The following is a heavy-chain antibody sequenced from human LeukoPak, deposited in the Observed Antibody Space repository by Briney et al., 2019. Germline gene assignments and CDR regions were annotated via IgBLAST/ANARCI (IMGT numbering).Heavy chain of an antibody. D-gene: IGHD6-13*01. CDR2: IWYDGSYK. CDR1: GFSFSSYG. Sequence: GGSLRLSCAASGFSFSSYGMHWVRQAPGKGLEWVVVIWYDGSYKYYADSVKGRFTISRDNSKNTLYLQMNSLRAEDTAVYYCARASAGPFPLDYWGQGTLVTASS. V-gene: IGHV3-33*01. J-gene: IGHJ4*02. CDR3: ARASAGPFPLDY.